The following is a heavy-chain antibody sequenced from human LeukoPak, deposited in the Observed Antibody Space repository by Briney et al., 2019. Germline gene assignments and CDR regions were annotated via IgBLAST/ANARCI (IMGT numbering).Heavy chain of an antibody. CDR2: IIPIFGTA. V-gene: IGHV1-69*06. Sequence: GASVKVSCKASGGTFSSYAISWVRQAPGQGLEWMGGIIPIFGTANYAQKFQGRVTITADKSTSTAYMELSSLRSEDTAVYYCARGITGTTPRVVLNAVYYYYYYMDVWGKGTTVTVSS. CDR3: ARGITGTTPRVVLNAVYYYYYYMDV. J-gene: IGHJ6*03. D-gene: IGHD1-20*01. CDR1: GGTFSSYA.